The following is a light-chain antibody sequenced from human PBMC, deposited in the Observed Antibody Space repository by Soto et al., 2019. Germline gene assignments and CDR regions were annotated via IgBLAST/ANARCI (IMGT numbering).Light chain of an antibody. Sequence: IAMARCADSVGRSRWSTDPLKYKSTHSVFSNSNNKKYLAWYQQKPGQPPKLLIHWASIRESGVPDRFSVSGSGTDFDLAMSTLQAEDAAVYFCQQYYRAPWTFGQGTRVDIK. CDR1: HSVFSNSNNKKY. CDR2: WAS. CDR3: QQYYRAPWT. J-gene: IGKJ5*01. V-gene: IGKV4-1*01.